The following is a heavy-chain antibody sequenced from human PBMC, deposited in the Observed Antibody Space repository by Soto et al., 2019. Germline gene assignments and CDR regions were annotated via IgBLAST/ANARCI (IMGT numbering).Heavy chain of an antibody. CDR2: IIPILGIA. J-gene: IGHJ4*02. CDR1: GGTFSSYT. V-gene: IGHV1-69*04. CDR3: ARDPPLYCSSTSCPIESDFDY. D-gene: IGHD2-2*01. Sequence: SVKVSCKASGGTFSSYTISWVRQAPGQGLEWMGRIIPILGIANYAQKFQGRVTITADKSTSTAYMELSSLRSEDTAVYYCARDPPLYCSSTSCPIESDFDYWGQGTLVTVSS.